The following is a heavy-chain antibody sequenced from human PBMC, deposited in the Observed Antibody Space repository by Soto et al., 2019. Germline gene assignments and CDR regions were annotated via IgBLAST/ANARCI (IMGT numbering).Heavy chain of an antibody. CDR1: GDTFNSYG. CDR2: IVPMFGTT. J-gene: IGHJ3*01. CDR3: ARDLADVHLWDAFDV. D-gene: IGHD6-13*01. Sequence: QVQLVQFGPELKKPGSSVKVSCKAPGDTFNSYGISWVRQAPGQGLEWMGGIVPMFGTTNLALKFEDRVTITADELTTTVYMEIMGLTSEDTAVYYCARDLADVHLWDAFDVWGHGTRVTVSS. V-gene: IGHV1-69*01.